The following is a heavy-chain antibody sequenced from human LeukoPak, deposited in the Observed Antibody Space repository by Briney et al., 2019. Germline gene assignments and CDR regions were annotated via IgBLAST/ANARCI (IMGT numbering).Heavy chain of an antibody. CDR3: ARIPRGRYEAY. V-gene: IGHV1-2*02. CDR1: GYTFSGYY. J-gene: IGHJ4*02. Sequence: ASVKLSCKASGYTFSGYYMYWVRQAPGQGLEWMGWINPNSGGTNYAQKFQGRVTMTRDTSTTTGYMELSRLRSDDTAVYYCARIPRGRYEAYWGQGTLVTVSS. D-gene: IGHD1-26*01. CDR2: INPNSGGT.